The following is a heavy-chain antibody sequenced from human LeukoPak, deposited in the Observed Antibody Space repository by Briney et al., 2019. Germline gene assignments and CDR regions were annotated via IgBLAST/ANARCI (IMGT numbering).Heavy chain of an antibody. Sequence: ASVKVSCKASGYTFTGYYTHWVRQAPGQGLQWMGWINTNSGGTNYAQKFQGSVTMTRDTSISTAYMELSRLRSDDTAVYYCVRQHDYSNYYGAFDVSGQGTMVSVSP. CDR1: GYTFTGYY. V-gene: IGHV1-2*02. CDR3: VRQHDYSNYYGAFDV. D-gene: IGHD4-11*01. CDR2: INTNSGGT. J-gene: IGHJ3*01.